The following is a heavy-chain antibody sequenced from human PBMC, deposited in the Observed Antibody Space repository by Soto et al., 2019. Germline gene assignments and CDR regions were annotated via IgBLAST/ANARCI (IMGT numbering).Heavy chain of an antibody. V-gene: IGHV3-23*01. J-gene: IGHJ4*02. CDR2: FGDSGNT. Sequence: EVQLLESGGGLVQPGGSLSLSCAASGFTFSNYGMSWVRQAPGKGLEWVSTFGDSGNTYYADSVKGRFTISRDNSKSTLYLQINSLRAEDTAVYYCARRDSGGRYYFDYWGQGTLVPVSS. D-gene: IGHD2-15*01. CDR1: GFTFSNYG. CDR3: ARRDSGGRYYFDY.